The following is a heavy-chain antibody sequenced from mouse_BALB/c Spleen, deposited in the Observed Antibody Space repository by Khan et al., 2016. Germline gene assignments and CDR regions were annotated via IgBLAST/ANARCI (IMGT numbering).Heavy chain of an antibody. D-gene: IGHD2-4*01. V-gene: IGHV9-3-1*01. Sequence: QIQLVQSGPELKKPGETVKISCKASGYTFTNYGMNWVKQAPGKGLKWMGWMNTYTGEPTYADDFKGRFAFSLKTSARNAYLQINNLKNEDTATYFCARDYDYDGDWYFDVWGAGTTVTVSS. CDR1: GYTFTNYG. J-gene: IGHJ1*01. CDR3: ARDYDYDGDWYFDV. CDR2: MNTYTGEP.